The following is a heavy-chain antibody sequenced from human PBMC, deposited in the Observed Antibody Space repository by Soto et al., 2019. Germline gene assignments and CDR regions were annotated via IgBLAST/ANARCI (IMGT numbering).Heavy chain of an antibody. CDR2: ISANNANT. D-gene: IGHD6-13*01. Sequence: QVQLVQSGAEVKKPGASVKVSCKASGYTFSSYGISWVRQAPGQGLEWMGWISANNANTNYAQNLQGRVTMTTDTSTNTAYMELRSLRSDDTAVYYCARDRSTSRSDRRPFDYWGQGTLVTVSS. CDR3: ARDRSTSRSDRRPFDY. J-gene: IGHJ4*02. V-gene: IGHV1-18*01. CDR1: GYTFSSYG.